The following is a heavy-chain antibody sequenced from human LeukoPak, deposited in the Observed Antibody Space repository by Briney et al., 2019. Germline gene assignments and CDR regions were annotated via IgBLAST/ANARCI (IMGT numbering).Heavy chain of an antibody. V-gene: IGHV4-4*07. J-gene: IGHJ4*02. CDR1: SGSIISHY. Sequence: SETLSLTCTVSSGSIISHYWTWIRQPAGKGLEWLGRIYTSGSTSYNPSLKSRLTMSVDTSKTQASLNLSSVTAADTAVYYCSTVRTTDTDYFDYWGQGTLVTVSS. D-gene: IGHD1-1*01. CDR2: IYTSGST. CDR3: STVRTTDTDYFDY.